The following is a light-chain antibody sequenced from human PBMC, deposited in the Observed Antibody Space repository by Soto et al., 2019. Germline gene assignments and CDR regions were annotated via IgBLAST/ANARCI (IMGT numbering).Light chain of an antibody. CDR3: QQYDSYPLT. CDR2: KAS. Sequence: DIQMTQSPSTLSTSIGARVTITCRASQSVGSWLAWYQQKPGKAPNLLIFKASRLESGVPSRFSRSGFGTEFTLTISSLQPDDFAIYYCQQYDSYPLTFGGGTKLEIK. J-gene: IGKJ4*01. CDR1: QSVGSW. V-gene: IGKV1-5*03.